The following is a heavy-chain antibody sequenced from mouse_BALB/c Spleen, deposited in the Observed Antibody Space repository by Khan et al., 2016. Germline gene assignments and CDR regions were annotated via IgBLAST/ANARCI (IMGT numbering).Heavy chain of an antibody. J-gene: IGHJ4*01. D-gene: IGHD1-2*01. CDR3: AIITTQAMDY. CDR2: ISTYNGNT. V-gene: IGHV1S137*01. Sequence: QVQLQQSGPEVVRPGVSVKISCKGSGYTFTDYAMHWVKQSHAKSLEWIGVISTYNGNTNYNQKFKGKATMTVDKPSSTAYMKLARLTSENSAIYCCAIITTQAMDYWGQGTSVTVSS. CDR1: GYTFTDYA.